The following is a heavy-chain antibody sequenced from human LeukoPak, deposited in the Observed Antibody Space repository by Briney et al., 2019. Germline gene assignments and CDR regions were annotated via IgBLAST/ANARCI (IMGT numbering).Heavy chain of an antibody. V-gene: IGHV3-7*04. CDR3: ARGGADY. CDR2: IKQDGSEK. CDR1: GFTFSSRDW. J-gene: IGHJ4*02. Sequence: GGSLRLSCVASGFTFSSRDWMTWVRQAPGKGLEWVANIKQDGSEKNYVDSVKGRFTISRDNAKNSVDLQMNSLRVEDTAVYYCARGGADYWGQGTLVTVSS.